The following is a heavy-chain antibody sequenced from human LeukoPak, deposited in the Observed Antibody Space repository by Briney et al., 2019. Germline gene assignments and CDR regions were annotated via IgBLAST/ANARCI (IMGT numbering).Heavy chain of an antibody. CDR3: AWRSFSRYCSAGTCAFSRFDP. CDR1: GFTFSDYY. Sequence: GGSLRLSCAASGFTFSDYYMSWIRQAPGKGLEWVSYISGRSSYTDYVGFVKGRFTISRDNAKNSLYLQMNSLRAEDTAVYYCAWRSFSRYCSAGTCAFSRFDPWGQGTLVTVSS. V-gene: IGHV3-11*03. J-gene: IGHJ5*02. D-gene: IGHD2-15*01. CDR2: ISGRSSYT.